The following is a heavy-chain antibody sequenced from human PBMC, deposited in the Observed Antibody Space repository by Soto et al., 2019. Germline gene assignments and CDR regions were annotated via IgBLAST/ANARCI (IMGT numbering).Heavy chain of an antibody. V-gene: IGHV3-9*01. CDR3: AKDTRGYYYYAMDV. J-gene: IGHJ6*01. Sequence: SLILSCTPAGFTFADYAMHWVRQAPGKGLEWVSGISWNSDGIHYADSVKGRFTISRDNAKNSLYLQMNSLRAEDTALYYCAKDTRGYYYYAMDVWGQGATVTVSS. D-gene: IGHD2-2*01. CDR2: ISWNSDGI. CDR1: GFTFADYA.